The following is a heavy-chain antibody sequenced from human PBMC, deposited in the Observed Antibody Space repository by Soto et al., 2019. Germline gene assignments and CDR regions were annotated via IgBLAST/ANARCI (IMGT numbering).Heavy chain of an antibody. CDR3: GRDPLAGGMDV. CDR1: GGTLSTYY. CDR2: IYYSGST. Sequence: SETLSLTCAVSGGTLSTYYLSWIRPPPGKGLEWIGYIYYSGSTNYNPSLKSRVTISVDTSKNQFSLKLSSVTAADTAVYYCGRDPLAGGMDVWGQGTTVTVSS. V-gene: IGHV4-59*12. J-gene: IGHJ6*02.